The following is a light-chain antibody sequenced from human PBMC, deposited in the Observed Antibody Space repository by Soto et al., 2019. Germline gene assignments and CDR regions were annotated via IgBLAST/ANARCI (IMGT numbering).Light chain of an antibody. CDR2: MNN. J-gene: IGLJ1*01. CDR1: TSNIGSNY. V-gene: IGLV1-47*01. CDR3: ATWDDSLNGFYV. Sequence: CVLTQPASDSGTPGQGVTISCSGSTSNIGSNYVYWYQQRPGTAPKLIIYMNNQGPSGVPDRFSSCKSVTSASLAITWLRSDDEADYFSATWDDSLNGFYVFGTGTKVTVL.